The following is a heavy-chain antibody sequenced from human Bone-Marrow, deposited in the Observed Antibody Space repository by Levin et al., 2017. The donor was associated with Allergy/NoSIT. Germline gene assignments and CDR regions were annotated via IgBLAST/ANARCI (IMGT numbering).Heavy chain of an antibody. J-gene: IGHJ6*02. V-gene: IGHV3-30-3*01. D-gene: IGHD5-12*01. CDR3: ARGGFNGYDAYYYYGMDV. CDR2: ISFNGNNK. CDR1: GFTFSDYV. Sequence: LGESLKISCAASGFTFSDYVIHWVRQAPGKGLEWVALISFNGNNKFHPDSVKGRFPIPRDNSKNTLYLQMNSLRTEDTAVYSCARGGFNGYDAYYYYGMDVWGHGTAVIVSS.